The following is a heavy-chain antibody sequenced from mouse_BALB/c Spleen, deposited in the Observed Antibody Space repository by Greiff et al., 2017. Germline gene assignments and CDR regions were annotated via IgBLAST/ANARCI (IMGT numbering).Heavy chain of an antibody. D-gene: IGHD2-10*02. CDR1: GYTFTDYA. Sequence: VQLQQSGAELVRPGVSVKISCKGSGYTFTDYAMHWVKQSHAKSLEWIGVISTYYGDASYNQKFKGKATMTVDKSSSTDYMELARLTSEDSAIYYYSREYEYAMDYWGQGTSVTVSS. CDR3: SREYEYAMDY. J-gene: IGHJ4*01. V-gene: IGHV1S137*01. CDR2: ISTYYGDA.